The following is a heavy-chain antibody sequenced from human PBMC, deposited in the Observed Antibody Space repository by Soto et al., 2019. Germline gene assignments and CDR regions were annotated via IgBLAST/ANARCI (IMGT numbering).Heavy chain of an antibody. D-gene: IGHD6-19*01. V-gene: IGHV3-21*01. CDR1: GFTFSSYS. CDR3: AREGGVGVAVAGMLNWFDP. CDR2: ISSSSSYI. Sequence: EVQLVESGGGLVKPGGSLRLSCAASGFTFSSYSMNWVRQAPGKGLECVSSISSSSSYIYYADSVKGRFTISRDNAKNSLYMQLNSLRAEDTAVYYCAREGGVGVAVAGMLNWFDPWGQGPLVTVSS. J-gene: IGHJ5*02.